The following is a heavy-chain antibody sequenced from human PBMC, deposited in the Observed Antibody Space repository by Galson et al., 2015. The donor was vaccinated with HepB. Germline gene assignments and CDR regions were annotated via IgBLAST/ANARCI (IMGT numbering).Heavy chain of an antibody. J-gene: IGHJ4*02. CDR1: GFTFSDYY. CDR3: ARVWFGEPVDY. Sequence: SLRLSCAASGFTFSDYYMSWIRQAPGKGLEWVSYISSSSSYTNYADSVKGRFTISRDNAKNSPYLQMNSLRAEDTAVYYYARVWFGEPVDYWGQGTLVTVSS. CDR2: ISSSSSYT. D-gene: IGHD3-10*01. V-gene: IGHV3-11*05.